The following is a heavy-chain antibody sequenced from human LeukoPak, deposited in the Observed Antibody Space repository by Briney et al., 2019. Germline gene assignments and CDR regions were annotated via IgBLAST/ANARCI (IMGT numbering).Heavy chain of an antibody. Sequence: ASVKVSCKASGYTFTSYDINWVRHATGQGLEWMGWMNPNSGNTGYAQKFQGRVTMTRNTSISTAYMELSSLRSEDTAVYYCARNDFWSGLNWFDPWGQGTLVTVSS. CDR2: MNPNSGNT. D-gene: IGHD3-3*01. J-gene: IGHJ5*02. CDR3: ARNDFWSGLNWFDP. V-gene: IGHV1-8*01. CDR1: GYTFTSYD.